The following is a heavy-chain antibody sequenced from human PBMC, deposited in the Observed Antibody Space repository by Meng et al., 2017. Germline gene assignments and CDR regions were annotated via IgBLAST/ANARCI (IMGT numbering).Heavy chain of an antibody. Sequence: EVQLVESGGGLVQPWGSLRLSCAASGFTFSNYTMSWVRQAPGKGLEWVSGISGSGIFTYYANSVRGRFTISRDNSKNTLFLQMNSLRAEDTAIYSCAKDGFVAGGQGTLVTVSS. V-gene: IGHV3-23*04. CDR1: GFTFSNYT. J-gene: IGHJ4*02. D-gene: IGHD5-12*01. CDR3: AKDGFVA. CDR2: ISGSGIFT.